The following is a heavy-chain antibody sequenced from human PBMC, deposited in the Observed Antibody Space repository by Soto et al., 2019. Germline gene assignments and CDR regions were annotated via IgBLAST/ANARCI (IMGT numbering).Heavy chain of an antibody. D-gene: IGHD5-12*01. CDR1: GFTFSDFA. Sequence: QLQLVESGGGLVKPGGSLTLSCEVSGFTFSDFAMTWISQAPGKGLEWVSYISSTGTTAYYAASVKGRFTISRDNAKKSLFLQMNSLKVEDTAVYYCAEGGYDLGHWGQGTLVTVSS. CDR2: ISSTGTTA. CDR3: AEGGYDLGH. V-gene: IGHV3-11*01. J-gene: IGHJ1*01.